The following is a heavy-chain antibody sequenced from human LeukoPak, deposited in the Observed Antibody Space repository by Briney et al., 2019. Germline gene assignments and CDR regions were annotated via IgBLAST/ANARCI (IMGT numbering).Heavy chain of an antibody. Sequence: GASVKVSCKASGYTFTSYGISWVRQAPGQGLEWMGWISAYNGNTNYAQKLQGRVTMTTDTSTSTAYMELRSLRSDDTAVYYCARESSIAVAGAVDYWGQGILVTVSS. CDR2: ISAYNGNT. V-gene: IGHV1-18*01. J-gene: IGHJ4*02. D-gene: IGHD6-19*01. CDR1: GYTFTSYG. CDR3: ARESSIAVAGAVDY.